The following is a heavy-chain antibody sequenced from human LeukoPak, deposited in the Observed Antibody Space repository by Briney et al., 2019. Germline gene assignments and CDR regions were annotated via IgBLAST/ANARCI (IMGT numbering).Heavy chain of an antibody. Sequence: PSETLSLTCAVYCGSFSGYYWSWIRQPPGKGLEWIGEINHSGSTNYNPSLKSRVTISVDTSKNQFSLKLSSVAAADTAVYYCASAFVFWSGYGYWGQGTLVTVSS. CDR1: CGSFSGYY. J-gene: IGHJ4*02. V-gene: IGHV4-34*01. D-gene: IGHD3-3*01. CDR3: ASAFVFWSGYGY. CDR2: INHSGST.